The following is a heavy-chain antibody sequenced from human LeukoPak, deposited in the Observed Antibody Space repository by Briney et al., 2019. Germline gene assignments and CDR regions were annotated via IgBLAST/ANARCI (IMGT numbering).Heavy chain of an antibody. V-gene: IGHV3-48*03. J-gene: IGHJ3*02. CDR2: ISSSGSTI. CDR1: GFTFSSYE. Sequence: PGESLRLSCAASGFTFSSYEMNWVRQAPGKGLEWVSYISSSGSTIYYADSVKGRFTISRDNAKNSLYLQMNSLRAEDTAVYYCAREGGHAFDIWGQGTMVTVSS. D-gene: IGHD3-16*01. CDR3: AREGGHAFDI.